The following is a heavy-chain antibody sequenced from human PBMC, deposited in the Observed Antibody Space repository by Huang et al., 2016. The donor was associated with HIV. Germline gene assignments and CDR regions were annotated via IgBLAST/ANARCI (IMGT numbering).Heavy chain of an antibody. CDR1: GFSLTPTGIA. J-gene: IGHJ4*02. Sequence: QITLKESGPTLVKPTQTLTLTCTFSGFSLTPTGIAVGWIRQHPGKALEWLALIYWNDDKRYSPSLKNRLTISKDTSRNQVVLTVTDVDPLDTATYYCARRPLGAGYYFDSWGQGMLVTVTS. CDR3: ARRPLGAGYYFDS. V-gene: IGHV2-5*01. D-gene: IGHD3-16*01. CDR2: IYWNDDK.